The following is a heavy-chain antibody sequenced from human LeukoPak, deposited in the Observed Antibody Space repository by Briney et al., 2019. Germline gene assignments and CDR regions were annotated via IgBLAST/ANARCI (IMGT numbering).Heavy chain of an antibody. Sequence: GAAVKVSCKASGYTFTSYGISWVRQAPGQGLEWMGWISAYNGNTNYAQKLQGRVTMTTDTSTSTAYMELRSLRSDDTAVYYCARESYYYGSGSYYNLNWFDPWGQGTLVTVSS. J-gene: IGHJ5*02. CDR1: GYTFTSYG. D-gene: IGHD3-10*01. CDR3: ARESYYYGSGSYYNLNWFDP. V-gene: IGHV1-18*01. CDR2: ISAYNGNT.